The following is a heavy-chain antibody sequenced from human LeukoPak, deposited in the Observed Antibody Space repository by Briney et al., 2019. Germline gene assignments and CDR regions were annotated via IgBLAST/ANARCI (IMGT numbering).Heavy chain of an antibody. V-gene: IGHV4-34*01. CDR1: GGSSTGYY. CDR2: INHRGST. CDR3: ARTGDSGYDFFDY. J-gene: IGHJ4*02. Sequence: PSETLSLTCAVYGGSSTGYYWSWIRQPPGKGLEWIGEINHRGSTNYNPSLKSRVTISVDTSKNQFSLKLSSVTAADTAVYYCARTGDSGYDFFDYWGQGTLVTVSS. D-gene: IGHD5-12*01.